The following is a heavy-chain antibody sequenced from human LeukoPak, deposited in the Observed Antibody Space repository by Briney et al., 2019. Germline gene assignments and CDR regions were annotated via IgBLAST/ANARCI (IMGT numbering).Heavy chain of an antibody. V-gene: IGHV3-23*01. CDR3: VRVVVAATAVGVP. D-gene: IGHD2-15*01. CDR2: ISGSGGST. CDR1: GFTFSSYA. J-gene: IGHJ5*02. Sequence: PGGSLRLSCAASGFTFSSYAMSWVRQAPGKGLEWVSAISGSGGSTYYADSVKGRFTISRDNSKNTLYLQMNSLRAEDTAVYYCVRVVVAATAVGVPWGQGTLVTVSS.